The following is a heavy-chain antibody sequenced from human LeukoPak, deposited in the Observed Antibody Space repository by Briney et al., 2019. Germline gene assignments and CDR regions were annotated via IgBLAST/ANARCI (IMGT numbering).Heavy chain of an antibody. J-gene: IGHJ4*02. CDR3: AKDRRGYSYGSDY. Sequence: PGGSLRLSCAASGFTFSSYGMHWVRQAPGKGLEWVAFIRYDGSNKYYADSVKGRFTISRDNSKNTLYLQMNSLRAEDTAVYYCAKDRRGYSYGSDYWGQGTLDTVSS. D-gene: IGHD5-18*01. CDR2: IRYDGSNK. CDR1: GFTFSSYG. V-gene: IGHV3-30*02.